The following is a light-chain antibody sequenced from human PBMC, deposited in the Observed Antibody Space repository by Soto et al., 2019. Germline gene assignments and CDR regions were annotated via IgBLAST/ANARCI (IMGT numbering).Light chain of an antibody. CDR3: QPHNNWPVVT. V-gene: IGKV3-15*01. Sequence: EMAMTQSPATLSVSPGERVTLSCRASRSISSNLAWYQQKPGQAPRLLIYGASTRATGIPARFSGSGSGTEFTLTINSLQSEDFAMYYCQPHNNWPVVTFGGGTKVDIK. CDR1: RSISSN. J-gene: IGKJ4*01. CDR2: GAS.